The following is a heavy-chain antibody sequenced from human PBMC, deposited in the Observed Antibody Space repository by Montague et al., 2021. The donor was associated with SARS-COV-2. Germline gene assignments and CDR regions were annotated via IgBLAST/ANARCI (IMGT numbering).Heavy chain of an antibody. CDR3: ARLWDFYGSGSYKNSWFDP. Sequence: SETLSLTCTASAGSISSTSYYWAWMRQRPGEGLEWIGCISYSGSTYFNPSLESRLTMSVDTSKNHFSLKLSSVTAADTAVYYCARLWDFYGSGSYKNSWFDPWGQGTRVTVSS. J-gene: IGHJ5*02. CDR1: AGSISSTSYY. V-gene: IGHV4-39*02. D-gene: IGHD3-10*01. CDR2: ISYSGST.